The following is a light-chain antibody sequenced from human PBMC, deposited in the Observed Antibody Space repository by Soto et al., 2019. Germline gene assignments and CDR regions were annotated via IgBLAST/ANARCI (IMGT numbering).Light chain of an antibody. J-gene: IGLJ1*01. CDR3: SSYTSSSTQV. CDR2: EVS. CDR1: SSDVGGYNY. Sequence: QSVLTQPASVSGSPGQSITISCTGTSSDVGGYNYVSWYQQHPGKAPKLMIFEVSNRPSGVSTRFSGSKSGNTACLTISELQAEDEADYYCSSYTSSSTQVFGTGTKLTVL. V-gene: IGLV2-14*01.